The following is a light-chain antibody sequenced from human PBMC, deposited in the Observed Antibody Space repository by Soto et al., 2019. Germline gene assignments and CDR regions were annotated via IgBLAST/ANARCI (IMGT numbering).Light chain of an antibody. CDR2: AAS. J-gene: IGKJ4*01. CDR3: LQANTFPLT. CDR1: QGIGSW. V-gene: IGKV1-12*01. Sequence: DIQMTQSPSSVSASVGDRVTITCRASQGIGSWLACYQQKPGKAPKLLIYAASSLQSGVPSRFSGSGSGTDFTHTISSLQPEDFATYYCLQANTFPLTFGGGTKVEIK.